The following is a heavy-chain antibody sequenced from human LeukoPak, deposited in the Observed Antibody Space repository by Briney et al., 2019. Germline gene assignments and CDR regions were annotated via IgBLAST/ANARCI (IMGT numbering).Heavy chain of an antibody. CDR2: INPNSGGT. Sequence: ASVKVSCKASGYTFTGYYMHWVRQAPGQGLEWMGRINPNSGGTNYAQKFQGRVTMTRDTSISTAYMELSRLRSDDTAVYYCANQGGYYDFWSGYYDWYFDLWGRGTLVTVSS. D-gene: IGHD3-3*01. CDR3: ANQGGYYDFWSGYYDWYFDL. V-gene: IGHV1-2*06. J-gene: IGHJ2*01. CDR1: GYTFTGYY.